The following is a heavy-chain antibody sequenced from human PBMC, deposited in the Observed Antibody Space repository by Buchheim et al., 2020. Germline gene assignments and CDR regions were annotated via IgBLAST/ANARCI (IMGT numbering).Heavy chain of an antibody. V-gene: IGHV3-30*18. Sequence: QVQLVESGGGVVRPGRSLRLSCAASGFTFRSYGMHWVRQTPGKGLEWVAVISYDGTNKYYADSVKGRFTISRDNSNNTLYLQMNGLRAEDTAVYYYAKELRYFDWLLYGIDYWGQGTL. CDR2: ISYDGTNK. D-gene: IGHD3-9*01. CDR3: AKELRYFDWLLYGIDY. CDR1: GFTFRSYG. J-gene: IGHJ4*02.